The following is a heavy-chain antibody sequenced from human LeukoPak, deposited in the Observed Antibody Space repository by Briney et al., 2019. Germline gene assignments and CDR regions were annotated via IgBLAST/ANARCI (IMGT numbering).Heavy chain of an antibody. Sequence: GESLKISCKGSGYSFTSYWYGWVRQMPGKGLEWMGIIYPGDSDTAYSPSFQGHVTISADKSISTAFLQWSSLKASDSAMYYCASSESQTKFDYWGQGTLVTVSS. CDR3: ASSESQTKFDY. D-gene: IGHD1/OR15-1a*01. V-gene: IGHV5-51*01. J-gene: IGHJ4*02. CDR1: GYSFTSYW. CDR2: IYPGDSDT.